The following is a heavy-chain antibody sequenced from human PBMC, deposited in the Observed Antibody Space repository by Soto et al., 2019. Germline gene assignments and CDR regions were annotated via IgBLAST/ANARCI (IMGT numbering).Heavy chain of an antibody. CDR1: GFTFSSYA. D-gene: IGHD1-26*01. J-gene: IGHJ3*02. CDR3: AKDAYSGNLPRGAFDI. V-gene: IGHV3-23*01. CDR2: ISDSGGST. Sequence: PGGSLRLSCAASGFTFSSYAMSWVRQAPGKGLEWVSGISDSGGSTYYADSAKGRFTISRDNSKNTLYLQMNSLRAEDTAIYYCAKDAYSGNLPRGAFDIWGRGTMVTVSS.